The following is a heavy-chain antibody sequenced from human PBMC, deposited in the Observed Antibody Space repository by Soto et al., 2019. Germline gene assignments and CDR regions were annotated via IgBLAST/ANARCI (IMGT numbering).Heavy chain of an antibody. CDR3: ARPSEAVAGTPSFFYGMDV. V-gene: IGHV5-10-1*01. CDR2: IDPSDSYT. CDR1: GYSFTSYW. D-gene: IGHD6-19*01. Sequence: PGESLKISCKGSGYSFTSYWISWVRQMPGKGLEWMGRIDPSDSYTSYSPSFQGHVTISADKSISTAYLQWSSLKASDTAMYYCARPSEAVAGTPSFFYGMDVTGQGTTVTAPQ. J-gene: IGHJ6*01.